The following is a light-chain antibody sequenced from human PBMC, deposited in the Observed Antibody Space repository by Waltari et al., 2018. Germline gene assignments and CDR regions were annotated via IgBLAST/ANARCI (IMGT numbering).Light chain of an antibody. CDR3: QQSYITQT. Sequence: DIQMTQSPSSLSASVGYRVTITGRASQTMSNYLNWYQQKPGKAPKLLLYSASTLPSGLPSRFSGSRYGTDFTLTISSLQPEDFATYYCQQSYITQTFGQGTKVEVK. V-gene: IGKV1-39*01. CDR1: QTMSNY. J-gene: IGKJ1*01. CDR2: SAS.